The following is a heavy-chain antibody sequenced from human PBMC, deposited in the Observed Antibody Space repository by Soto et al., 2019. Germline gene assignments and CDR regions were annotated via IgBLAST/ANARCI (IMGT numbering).Heavy chain of an antibody. Sequence: GGSLRLSCAASGFTFSSYAMSWVRQAPGKGLEWVSAISGSGGSTYYAVSVKGRFNINRENSKNTLYLQMNSLRAEDTAVDYCAKDLSDSCYYFYGMDVWGQGTTVTVTS. CDR3: AKDLSDSCYYFYGMDV. CDR1: GFTFSSYA. D-gene: IGHD2-21*02. J-gene: IGHJ6*02. CDR2: ISGSGGST. V-gene: IGHV3-23*01.